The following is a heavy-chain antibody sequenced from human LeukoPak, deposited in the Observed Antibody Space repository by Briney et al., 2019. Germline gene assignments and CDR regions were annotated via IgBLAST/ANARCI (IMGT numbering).Heavy chain of an antibody. Sequence: SQTLSLTCTVSGGSISSGDYYWRWIRQPPGKGLEWIGYIYYSGSTYYNPSLKSRVTISVDTSKNQFSLKLSSVTAADTAVYYCARIYYDILTGPAFDYWGQGTLVTVSS. CDR2: IYYSGST. V-gene: IGHV4-30-4*08. CDR3: ARIYYDILTGPAFDY. J-gene: IGHJ4*02. CDR1: GGSISSGDYY. D-gene: IGHD3-9*01.